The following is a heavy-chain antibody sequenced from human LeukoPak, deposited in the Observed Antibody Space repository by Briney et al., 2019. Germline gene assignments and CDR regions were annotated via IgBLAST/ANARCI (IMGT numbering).Heavy chain of an antibody. J-gene: IGHJ4*02. Sequence: ASVKVSCKASGYTFTGYYMHWVRQAPGQGLEWMGRINPNSGGTNYAQKFQGRVTMTRDTFISTAYMELSRLRSDDTAVYYCARDSAQRYSGYDRLGYWGQGTLVTVSS. V-gene: IGHV1-2*06. CDR3: ARDSAQRYSGYDRLGY. CDR1: GYTFTGYY. CDR2: INPNSGGT. D-gene: IGHD5-12*01.